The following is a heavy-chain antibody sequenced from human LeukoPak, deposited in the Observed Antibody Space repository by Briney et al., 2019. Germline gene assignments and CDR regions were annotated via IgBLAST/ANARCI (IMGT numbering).Heavy chain of an antibody. D-gene: IGHD3-3*01. V-gene: IGHV3-23*01. Sequence: GGSLRLSCAASGFTFSSYAMSWVRQAPGKGLEWVSAISGSGGSTYYADSVKGRFTISRDNAKNSLYLQMNSLRAEDTALYYCAKDLRFLEPGSYYYYYGMDVWGQGTTVTVSS. CDR2: ISGSGGST. CDR3: AKDLRFLEPGSYYYYYGMDV. J-gene: IGHJ6*02. CDR1: GFTFSSYA.